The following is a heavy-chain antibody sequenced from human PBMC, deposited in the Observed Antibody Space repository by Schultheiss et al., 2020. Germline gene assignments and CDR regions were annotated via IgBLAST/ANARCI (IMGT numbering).Heavy chain of an antibody. CDR1: GFTFSSYD. V-gene: IGHV3-30*03. Sequence: GGSLRLSCAASGFTFSSYDMHWVRQAPGKGLEWVAVISYDGSNKYYADSVKGRFTISRDNSKNTLYLQMNSLRAEDTAVYYCARVGGYDWGNAFDIWGQGTMVTVSS. CDR2: ISYDGSNK. J-gene: IGHJ3*02. D-gene: IGHD5-12*01. CDR3: ARVGGYDWGNAFDI.